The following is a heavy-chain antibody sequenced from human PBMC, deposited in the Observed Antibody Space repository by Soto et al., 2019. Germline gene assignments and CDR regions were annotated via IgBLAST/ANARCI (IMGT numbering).Heavy chain of an antibody. V-gene: IGHV1-18*01. CDR3: ARDPRQDCSGETCYYS. Sequence: GASVKVSCKASGYTFTSYGISWVRQAPGQGLEWMGWISAYNGNTNYGEKFQGRVTITADESTSTTYMELSSLKSEDTAVYYCARDPRQDCSGETCYYSWGQGTLVTVSS. CDR2: ISAYNGNT. J-gene: IGHJ4*02. CDR1: GYTFTSYG. D-gene: IGHD2-15*01.